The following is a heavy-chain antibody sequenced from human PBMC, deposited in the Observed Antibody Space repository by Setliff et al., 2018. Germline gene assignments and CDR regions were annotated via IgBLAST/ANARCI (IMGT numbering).Heavy chain of an antibody. CDR1: GGSISSGTYY. V-gene: IGHV4-61*02. J-gene: IGHJ4*02. D-gene: IGHD1-26*01. Sequence: PSETLSLTCTVSGGSISSGTYYWSWIRQPAGKGLEWIGRLHTSGSIDYNPSLKSRVTISVDTSKNQFSLRLRSVTAADTAVYFCARDNTMVGATDYWGLGTVVTVSS. CDR3: ARDNTMVGATDY. CDR2: LHTSGSI.